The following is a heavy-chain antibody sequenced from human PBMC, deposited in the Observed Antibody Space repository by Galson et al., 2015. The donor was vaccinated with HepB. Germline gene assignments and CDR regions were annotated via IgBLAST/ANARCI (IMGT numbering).Heavy chain of an antibody. V-gene: IGHV3-30-3*01. CDR2: ISYDGSNK. CDR3: ARVVKQWLVQGGLDP. D-gene: IGHD6-19*01. J-gene: IGHJ5*02. Sequence: SLRLSCAASGFTFSSCAMHWVRQAPGKGLEWVAVISYDGSNKYYADSVKGRFTISRDNSKNTLYLQMNSLRAEDTAVYYCARVVKQWLVQGGLDPWGQGTLVTVSS. CDR1: GFTFSSCA.